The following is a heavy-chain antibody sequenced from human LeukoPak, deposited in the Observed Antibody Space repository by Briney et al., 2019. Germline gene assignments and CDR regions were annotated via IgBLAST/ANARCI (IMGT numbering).Heavy chain of an antibody. Sequence: SATLSLTCTVSGGSISSYYWSWIRQPPGKGLEWIGYIYYSGSTNYNPSHKSRVTISVDTSKNQFSLKLSSVTAADTAVYYCARDARGYSYGYYFDYWGQGTLVTVSS. V-gene: IGHV4-59*01. CDR1: GGSISSYY. D-gene: IGHD5-18*01. J-gene: IGHJ4*02. CDR3: ARDARGYSYGYYFDY. CDR2: IYYSGST.